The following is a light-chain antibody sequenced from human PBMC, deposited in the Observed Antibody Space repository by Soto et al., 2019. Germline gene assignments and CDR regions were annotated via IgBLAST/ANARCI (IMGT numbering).Light chain of an antibody. J-gene: IGKJ2*02. V-gene: IGKV1-5*03. CDR1: QSISSW. CDR3: QQRGKWPST. Sequence: DIQMTQSPSTLSASVGDRVTITYRASQSISSWLAWYQQKPGKAPKLLIYKASSLESGVPSRFSGSGSGTEFTLTISSLQPDDFAVYFCQQRGKWPSTFGPGTKVDI. CDR2: KAS.